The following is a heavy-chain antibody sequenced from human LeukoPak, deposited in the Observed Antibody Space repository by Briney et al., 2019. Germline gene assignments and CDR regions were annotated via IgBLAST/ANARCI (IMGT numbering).Heavy chain of an antibody. Sequence: SETLSLTCTVSGGSISSYYWSWIRQPPGKGLEWIGSIYHSGSTYYNPSLKSRVTISVDTSKNQFSLKLSSVTAADTAVYYCVGSFSGGELPWDFDYWGQGTLVTVSS. V-gene: IGHV4-59*04. CDR1: GGSISSYY. CDR2: IYHSGST. CDR3: VGSFSGGELPWDFDY. D-gene: IGHD3-10*01. J-gene: IGHJ4*02.